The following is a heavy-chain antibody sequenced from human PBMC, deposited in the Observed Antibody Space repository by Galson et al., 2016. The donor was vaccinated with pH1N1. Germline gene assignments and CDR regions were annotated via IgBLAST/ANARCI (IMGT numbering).Heavy chain of an antibody. CDR1: GFTFSSCA. CDR2: ISGSGGRT. V-gene: IGHV3-23*01. CDR3: AKHLYSGVDYFDY. Sequence: SLRISCAASGFTFSSCAMSWVRQAPGKGLEWVSSISGSGGRTDYADSVKGRFTISRDNSKNTLSLHMNSLGVEDTAPYYCAKHLYSGVDYFDYWGQGTRVNVSS. J-gene: IGHJ4*02. D-gene: IGHD6-19*01.